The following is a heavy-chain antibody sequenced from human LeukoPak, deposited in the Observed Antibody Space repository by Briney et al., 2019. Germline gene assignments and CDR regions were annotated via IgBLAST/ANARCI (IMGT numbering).Heavy chain of an antibody. V-gene: IGHV3-NL1*01. Sequence: GGSLRLSCAASGFTFSSYGMHWVRQAPGKGLEWVSVIYSGGSTYYADSVKGRFTISRDNSKNTVYLQMNSLRAEDTAVYYCARVSLRGSYYYYYGMDVWGQGTTVTVSS. CDR1: GFTFSSYG. J-gene: IGHJ6*02. D-gene: IGHD1-26*01. CDR3: ARVSLRGSYYYYYGMDV. CDR2: IYSGGST.